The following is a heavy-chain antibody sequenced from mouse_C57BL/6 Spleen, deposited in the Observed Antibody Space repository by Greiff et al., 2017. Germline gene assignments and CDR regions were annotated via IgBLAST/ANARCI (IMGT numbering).Heavy chain of an antibody. V-gene: IGHV5-9-1*02. CDR1: GFTFSSYA. J-gene: IGHJ4*01. D-gene: IGHD1-1*01. Sequence: EVQLQQSGEGLVKPGGSLKLSCAASGFTFSSYAMSWVRQTPEKRLEWVAYISSGGDYIYYADTVKGRFTISRDNARNTLYLQMSSLKSEDTAMYYCTRGGTYYGSSYDAMDYWGQGTSVTVSS. CDR3: TRGGTYYGSSYDAMDY. CDR2: ISSGGDYI.